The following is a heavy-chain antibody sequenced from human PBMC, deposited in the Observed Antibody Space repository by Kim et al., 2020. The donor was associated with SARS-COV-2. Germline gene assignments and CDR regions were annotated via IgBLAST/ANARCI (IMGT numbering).Heavy chain of an antibody. V-gene: IGHV3-30*02. CDR2: IRYDGSNK. CDR1: GFTFSGYD. CDR3: AAALRMDF. D-gene: IGHD4-17*01. Sequence: GGSLRLSCAPSGFTFSGYDMHWVGQAPGKGLEWVAFIRYDGSNKYYADSVKGRFTISRDNSKNTLYLDMNSLTADDTAVYYCAAALRMDFWGQGTLVTVSS. J-gene: IGHJ4*02.